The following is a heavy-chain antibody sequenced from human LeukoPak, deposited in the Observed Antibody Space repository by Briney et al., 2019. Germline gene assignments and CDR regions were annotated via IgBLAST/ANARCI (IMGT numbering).Heavy chain of an antibody. J-gene: IGHJ4*02. V-gene: IGHV3-30-3*01. Sequence: GGSLRLSCAASGFTFSDYYITWIRQAPGKGLEWVALMSYDGSNKYYADSVKGRFTISRDNSKNTLYLQINSLRAEDTAVYYCAREGREWLSVGIDYWGRGTLVTVSS. CDR3: AREGREWLSVGIDY. CDR1: GFTFSDYY. CDR2: MSYDGSNK. D-gene: IGHD6-19*01.